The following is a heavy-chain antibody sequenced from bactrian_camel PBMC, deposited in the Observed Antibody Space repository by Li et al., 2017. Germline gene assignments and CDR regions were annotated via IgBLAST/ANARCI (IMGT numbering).Heavy chain of an antibody. CDR3: ATGPSRYGGSCLLSPPLYNG. CDR2: TGNTGKVT. Sequence: HVQLVESGGGSVRPGGSLKLSCTTSGHNDHSLCMGWFRQAPGKEREAVTTTGNTGKVTYAESVKGRFTISLDNAKNTVYLQMNSLKPEDTAMYYCATGPSRYGGSCLLSPPLYNGWGQGTQVTVS. J-gene: IGHJ4*01. D-gene: IGHD6*01. V-gene: IGHV3-3*01. CDR1: GHNDHSLC.